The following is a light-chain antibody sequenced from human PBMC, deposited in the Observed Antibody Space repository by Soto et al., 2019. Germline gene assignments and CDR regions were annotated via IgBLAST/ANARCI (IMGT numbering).Light chain of an antibody. CDR3: QQRSNWSLT. CDR2: DAS. CDR1: QSVSSY. J-gene: IGKJ4*01. Sequence: EIVLTQSPATLSLSPGERATLSCRASQSVSSYLAWYQQKPGQAPRLLIYDASNRATGIPARFSGSGSGTDFTLTISSLVPEDCAVYYCQQRSNWSLTFGGGTKVEIK. V-gene: IGKV3-11*01.